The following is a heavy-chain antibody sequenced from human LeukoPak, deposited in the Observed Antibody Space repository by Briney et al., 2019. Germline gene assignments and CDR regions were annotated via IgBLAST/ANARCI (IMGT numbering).Heavy chain of an antibody. Sequence: LRLSCAASGFTFSSYWMSWIRQPPGKGLEWIGYIYHSGSTYYNPSLKSRVTISVDRSKNQFSLKLSSVTAADTAVYYCARESYGSGNNWFDPWGQGTLVTVSS. V-gene: IGHV4-30-2*01. CDR1: GFTFSSYW. D-gene: IGHD3-10*01. CDR2: IYHSGST. J-gene: IGHJ5*02. CDR3: ARESYGSGNNWFDP.